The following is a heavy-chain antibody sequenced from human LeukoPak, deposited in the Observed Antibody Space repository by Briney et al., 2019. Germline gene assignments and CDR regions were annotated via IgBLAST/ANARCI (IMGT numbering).Heavy chain of an antibody. J-gene: IGHJ4*02. CDR3: AKDEGHSYGPYFDY. CDR1: GLTFDSYT. Sequence: GGSLRLSCAASGLTFDSYTMHWVRRSPGKGLERVSLINSDGGSTYYADSVKGRFTISRDNSKNSLYLQMNSLRTEDTAFYYCAKDEGHSYGPYFDYWGQGTLVTVSS. CDR2: INSDGGST. D-gene: IGHD5-18*01. V-gene: IGHV3-43*01.